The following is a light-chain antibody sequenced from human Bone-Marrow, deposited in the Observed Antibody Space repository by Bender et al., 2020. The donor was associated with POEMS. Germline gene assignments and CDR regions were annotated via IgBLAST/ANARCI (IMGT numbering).Light chain of an antibody. V-gene: IGLV3-1*01. J-gene: IGLJ2*01. CDR3: QAWDTSSVV. CDR2: EDN. Sequence: SYGLTQPPSVSVSPGHTANITCFGVQLGDQYASWYQLKPGQSPVLVIYEDNKRPSGIPERFYGSNTGKISTLTTSGTQGLDAADYYCQAWDTSSVVFGGGTKLTVL. CDR1: QLGDQY.